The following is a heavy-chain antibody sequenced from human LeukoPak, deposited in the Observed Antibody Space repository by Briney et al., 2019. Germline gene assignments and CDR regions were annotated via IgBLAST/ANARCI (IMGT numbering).Heavy chain of an antibody. J-gene: IGHJ6*02. CDR2: IYYSGST. CDR3: ARDKYCSGGSCYPYYGMDV. D-gene: IGHD2-15*01. CDR1: GGSISSYY. Sequence: AETLSLTCTGSGGSISSYYWSWIRQPPGKGLEWIGYIYYSGSTNYNPSLKSRVTISVNTSKNQFSLNLSSVTAADTAVYYCARDKYCSGGSCYPYYGMDVWGQGATVTVSS. V-gene: IGHV4-59*01.